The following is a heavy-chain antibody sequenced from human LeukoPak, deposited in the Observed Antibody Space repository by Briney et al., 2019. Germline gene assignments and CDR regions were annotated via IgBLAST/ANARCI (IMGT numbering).Heavy chain of an antibody. CDR1: GFTFNTYA. V-gene: IGHV3-23*01. CDR3: AKSGRRVGICDY. D-gene: IGHD2-15*01. J-gene: IGHJ4*02. CDR2: VSGRDDST. Sequence: GGSLRLSCAASGFTFNTYAMGWVRQAPGKGLEGVSAVSGRDDSTYYADSVNGRFTISRDNSRNTLYLQMNSLRAEDTALYYCAKSGRRVGICDYWGQGTLVTVSS.